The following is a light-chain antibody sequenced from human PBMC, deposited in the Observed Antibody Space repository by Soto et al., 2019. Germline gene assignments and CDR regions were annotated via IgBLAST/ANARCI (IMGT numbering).Light chain of an antibody. CDR1: QSVSSY. V-gene: IGKV3-20*01. CDR2: GAS. Sequence: EIVLTQSPATLSLSPVERATLSCSASQSVSSYLAWYQQKPGQAPRLLIYGASSRATGIPDRFSGSGSGTDFTLTISRLEPEDFAVYYGQCYGSSPLFTFGPGTKVDIK. CDR3: QCYGSSPLFT. J-gene: IGKJ3*01.